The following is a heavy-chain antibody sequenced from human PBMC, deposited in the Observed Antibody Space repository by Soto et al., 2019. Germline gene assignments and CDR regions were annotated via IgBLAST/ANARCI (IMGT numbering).Heavy chain of an antibody. CDR1: GYSFTSYL. D-gene: IGHD3-10*01. J-gene: IGHJ6*02. CDR3: ARRPGSTGYEEEYYYYGMDV. CDR2: IYPGHSVT. Sequence: GDSLKISCEGSGYSFTSYLIGWVRQMPGKGLKWMGIIYPGHSVTRYSPSFQGQVTISADKSISTAYLQWSSLKASDTAMYYCARRPGSTGYEEEYYYYGMDVWGQGTTVTVSS. V-gene: IGHV5-51*01.